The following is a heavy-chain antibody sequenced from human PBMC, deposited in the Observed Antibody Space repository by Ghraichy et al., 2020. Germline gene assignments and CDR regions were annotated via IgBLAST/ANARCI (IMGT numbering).Heavy chain of an antibody. CDR2: ISQDGSNK. CDR3: ALGYSYGPGDY. CDR1: GFTFSSYG. Sequence: GGSLRLSCAASGFTFSSYGMHWVRQAPGKGLEWVAVISQDGSNKHYADSVKGRITISRDNSKNTLYLQMNSLRGEDTAVYYCALGYSYGPGDYWGQGTLVTVSS. V-gene: IGHV3-30*03. J-gene: IGHJ4*02. D-gene: IGHD5-18*01.